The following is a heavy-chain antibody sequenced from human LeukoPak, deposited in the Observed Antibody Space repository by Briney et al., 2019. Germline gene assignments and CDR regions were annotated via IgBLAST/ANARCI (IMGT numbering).Heavy chain of an antibody. J-gene: IGHJ4*02. CDR2: ISWNSGSI. Sequence: GRSLRLSCAASGFTFDDYAMHWVRQAPGKGLEWVSGISWNSGSIGYADSVKGRFTISRDNAKNSLYLQMNSLRAEDTAVYYCASLAPPYWGQGTLVTVSS. CDR3: ASLAPPY. CDR1: GFTFDDYA. V-gene: IGHV3-9*01.